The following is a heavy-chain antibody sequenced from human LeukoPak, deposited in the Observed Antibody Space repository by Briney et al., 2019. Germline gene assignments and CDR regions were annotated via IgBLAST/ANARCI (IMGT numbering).Heavy chain of an antibody. D-gene: IGHD6-19*01. J-gene: IGHJ4*02. CDR2: ISGSGGST. CDR3: AKDQRGKQWLVEN. Sequence: GGSLRLSCAASGSTFISYAMSWVRQAPGKGLEWVSAISGSGGSTYSADTVKGRFTISTDNSKKTLYLQMNSVRAEDTAVYYCAKDQRGKQWLVENWGQGTLVTVSS. V-gene: IGHV3-23*01. CDR1: GSTFISYA.